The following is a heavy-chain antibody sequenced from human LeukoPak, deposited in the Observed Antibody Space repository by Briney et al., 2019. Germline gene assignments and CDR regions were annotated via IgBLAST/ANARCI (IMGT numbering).Heavy chain of an antibody. CDR3: AREGLWFGSRYGMDV. Sequence: GGPLRLSCAASGFTVSSNYMSWVRQAPGKGLEWVSVIYSGGSTYYADSVKGRFTISRDNSKNTLYHQMNSLRAEDTAVYYCAREGLWFGSRYGMDVWGQGTTVTVSS. CDR1: GFTVSSNY. CDR2: IYSGGST. V-gene: IGHV3-66*01. J-gene: IGHJ6*02. D-gene: IGHD3-10*01.